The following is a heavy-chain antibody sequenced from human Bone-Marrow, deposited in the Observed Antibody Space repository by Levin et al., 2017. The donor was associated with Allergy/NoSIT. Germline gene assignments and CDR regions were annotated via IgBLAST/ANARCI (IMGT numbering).Heavy chain of an antibody. CDR1: GGSIRSSY. CDR3: ARDGGGSMTTALWVRRGVGMDV. D-gene: IGHD4-17*01. CDR2: IYYSGST. J-gene: IGHJ6*02. V-gene: IGHV4-59*01. Sequence: PSQTLSLTCTVSGGSIRSSYWSWIRQPPGKGLEWIGYIYYSGSTNYNPSLKSRVTISVDTSKNQFSLKLSSVTAADTAVYYCARDGGGSMTTALWVRRGVGMDVWGQGTTVTVSS.